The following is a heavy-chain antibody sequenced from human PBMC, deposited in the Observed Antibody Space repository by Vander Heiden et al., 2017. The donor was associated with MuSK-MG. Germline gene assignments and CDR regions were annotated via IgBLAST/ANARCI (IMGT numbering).Heavy chain of an antibody. CDR2: ISRDGSST. CDR3: ARVPLKGATFMDY. J-gene: IGHJ4*02. CDR1: GSTSSSYW. V-gene: IGHV3-74*01. Sequence: VQLVASGGGFVRPEGPLRLSCEASGSTSSSYWMHWVREAPGKGLLLVSHISRDGSSTWCADSVKGRFTISRDNAKNALYLQMNSLRAEDTAVYYCARVPLKGATFMDYWGQGILVTVSS. D-gene: IGHD1-26*01.